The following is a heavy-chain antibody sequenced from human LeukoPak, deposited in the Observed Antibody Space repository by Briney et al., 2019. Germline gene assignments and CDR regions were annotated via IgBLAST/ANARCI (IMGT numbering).Heavy chain of an antibody. D-gene: IGHD3-10*01. Sequence: PSGTLSLTCTVSGGSISSYYWSWIRQPPGKGLEWIGYIYYSGSTNYNPSLKSRVTISVDTSKNQFSLKLSSVTAADTAVYYCARPGALYGSEMGAFDIWGQGTMVTVSS. CDR1: GGSISSYY. CDR2: IYYSGST. CDR3: ARPGALYGSEMGAFDI. J-gene: IGHJ3*02. V-gene: IGHV4-59*08.